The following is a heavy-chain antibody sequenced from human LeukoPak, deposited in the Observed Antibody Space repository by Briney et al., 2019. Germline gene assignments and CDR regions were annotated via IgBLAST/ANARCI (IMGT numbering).Heavy chain of an antibody. D-gene: IGHD5-24*01. V-gene: IGHV1-2*02. CDR3: ARGRGWLQQYYFDY. CDR1: GYTFTGYY. J-gene: IGHJ4*02. Sequence: ASVKVSCKASGYTFTGYYMHWVRQAPGQGLEWMGWINPNSGGTNYAQKFQGRVTMTRDTSISTAYMELSRLRSDGTAVYYCARGRGWLQQYYFDYWGQGTLVTVSS. CDR2: INPNSGGT.